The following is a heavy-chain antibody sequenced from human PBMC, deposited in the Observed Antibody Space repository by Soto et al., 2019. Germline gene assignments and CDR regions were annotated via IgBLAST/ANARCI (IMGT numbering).Heavy chain of an antibody. J-gene: IGHJ4*02. V-gene: IGHV4-30-4*01. CDR1: GGSISSGHYY. CDR3: ARVSYVQLVGGYAVCFDD. CDR2: IYYSGST. Sequence: QVQLQESGPGLVKPSQTLSLTCSVSGGSISSGHYYWSWIRQPPGKGLEWIGYIYYSGSTYYNPYLKSRVTISVDTAKHQFSRKLCSVTAADTAVYYCARVSYVQLVGGYAVCFDDGGQGTLVTVSS. D-gene: IGHD6-6*01.